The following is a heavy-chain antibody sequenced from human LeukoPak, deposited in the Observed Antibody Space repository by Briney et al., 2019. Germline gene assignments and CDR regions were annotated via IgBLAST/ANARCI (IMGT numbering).Heavy chain of an antibody. D-gene: IGHD1-26*01. CDR1: GFTFNSFA. J-gene: IGHJ4*02. V-gene: IGHV3-23*01. Sequence: AGGSLRLSCAASGFTFNSFAMSWVRQAPGKGLEWVSGISGSGGSTYYADSVKGRFTISRDNSKNTLYLQMTSLRAEDTAVYYCARTIAGAAFDYWGQGTLVTVSS. CDR2: ISGSGGST. CDR3: ARTIAGAAFDY.